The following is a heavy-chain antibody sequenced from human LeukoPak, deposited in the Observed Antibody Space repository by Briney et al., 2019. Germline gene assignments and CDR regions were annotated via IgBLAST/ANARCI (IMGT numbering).Heavy chain of an antibody. CDR2: IYHSGST. D-gene: IGHD2-2*01. V-gene: IGHV4-30-2*01. CDR3: ARGLSQLRNFDY. CDR1: GGSISSGGYY. J-gene: IGHJ4*02. Sequence: PSQTLSLTCTVSGGSISSGGYYWSWLRQPPGKGLEWIGYIYHSGSTYYNPSLKSRVTISVDRSKNQFSLKLSSVTAADTAVYYCARGLSQLRNFDYWGQGTLVTVSS.